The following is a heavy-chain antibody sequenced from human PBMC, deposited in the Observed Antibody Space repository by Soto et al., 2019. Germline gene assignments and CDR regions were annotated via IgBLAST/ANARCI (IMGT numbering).Heavy chain of an antibody. CDR1: GGSISSYY. D-gene: IGHD3-10*01. Sequence: QVQLQESGPGLVKPSETMSLSCTVSGGSISSYYWSWFRQSPGKRMEWIGYVHHSWGSSYNPSLRSRVAISLDTCKSQFSLKLTSVTATDTAVYYCARQGFGPLHGLVDVWGQGTTVTVSS. V-gene: IGHV4-59*08. CDR2: VHHSWGS. J-gene: IGHJ6*02. CDR3: ARQGFGPLHGLVDV.